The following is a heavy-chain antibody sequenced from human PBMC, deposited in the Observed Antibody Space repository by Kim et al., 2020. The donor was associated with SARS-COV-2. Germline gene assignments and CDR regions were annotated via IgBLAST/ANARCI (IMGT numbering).Heavy chain of an antibody. D-gene: IGHD4-4*01. CDR3: ARMTATVTNYYYYGMDV. V-gene: IGHV4-61*01. Sequence: SETLSLTCTVSGGSVSSGSYYWSWIRQPPGKGLEWIGYIYYSGSTNYNPSLKSRVTISVDTSKNQFSLKLSSVTAADTAVYYCARMTATVTNYYYYGMDVWGQGTTVTVSS. CDR1: GGSVSSGSYY. CDR2: IYYSGST. J-gene: IGHJ6*02.